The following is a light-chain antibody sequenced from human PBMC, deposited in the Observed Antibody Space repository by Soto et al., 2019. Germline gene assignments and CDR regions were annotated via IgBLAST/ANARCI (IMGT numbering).Light chain of an antibody. CDR3: SSYAGINTDVV. J-gene: IGLJ2*01. Sequence: QSALTQPPSASGSPGQSVTISCTGTSSDVGGYGYVSWYQQHPGKAPKLMIFEVTKRASGVPNRFSGSKSGNTASLTVSGLQAEDEADYYCSSYAGINTDVVFGGGTKLTAL. CDR1: SSDVGGYGY. V-gene: IGLV2-8*01. CDR2: EVT.